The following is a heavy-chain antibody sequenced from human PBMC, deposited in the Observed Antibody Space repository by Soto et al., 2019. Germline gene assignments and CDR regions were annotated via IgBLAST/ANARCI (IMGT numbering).Heavy chain of an antibody. CDR2: IIPIFGTA. J-gene: IGHJ4*02. CDR3: ASSTTATELRSRTNTLDY. V-gene: IGHV1-69*13. Sequence: SVKVSCKASGGTFSSYAISWVRQAPGQGLEWMGGIIPIFGTANYAQKFQGRVTITADESTSTAYMELSSLRSEDTAVYYCASSTTATELRSRTNTLDYWGQGTLVTVS. CDR1: GGTFSSYA. D-gene: IGHD1-7*01.